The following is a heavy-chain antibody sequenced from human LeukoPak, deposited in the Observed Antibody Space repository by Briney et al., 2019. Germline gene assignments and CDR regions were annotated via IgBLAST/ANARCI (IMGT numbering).Heavy chain of an antibody. CDR3: ARIFIRNGYSSYFDC. V-gene: IGHV4-38-2*02. CDR2: FYQSGTT. J-gene: IGHJ4*02. Sequence: SETLSLTCTVSGFSISSGHYWGWVRQPPGAGLEWIGSFYQSGTTYYNPSLKSRVTTSVDMSKNQFSLRLRPVTAADTAVYYCARIFIRNGYSSYFDCWGQGTLVTVSS. CDR1: GFSISSGHY. D-gene: IGHD5-18*01.